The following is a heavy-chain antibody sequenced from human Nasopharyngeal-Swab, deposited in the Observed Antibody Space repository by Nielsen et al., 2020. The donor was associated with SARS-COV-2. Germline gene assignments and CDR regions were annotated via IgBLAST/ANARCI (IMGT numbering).Heavy chain of an antibody. CDR2: ISGSGGSK. Sequence: GGSLRLSCAASGFTFSSYWMHWVRQAPGKGLEWVSGISGSGGSKRYADSVKGRFTISRDNSKNTLYLQMNSLRAEDTAVYSCAKEVPELGDAFDIWGQGTMVTVSS. CDR1: GFTFSSYW. D-gene: IGHD1-26*01. V-gene: IGHV3-23*01. J-gene: IGHJ3*02. CDR3: AKEVPELGDAFDI.